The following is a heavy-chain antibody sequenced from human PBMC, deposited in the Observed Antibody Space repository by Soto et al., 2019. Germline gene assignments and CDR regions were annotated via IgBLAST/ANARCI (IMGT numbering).Heavy chain of an antibody. Sequence: GGSLRLSCAASAFTFSSYSMNWVRQAPGKGLEWVSSISSSSTYIYYADSVKGRFTISRDNAKNSLYLQMNSLRAEDTAVYYCARYSGWYRETYFDYWGQGTLVTVSS. CDR1: AFTFSSYS. CDR2: ISSSSTYI. D-gene: IGHD6-19*01. J-gene: IGHJ4*02. CDR3: ARYSGWYRETYFDY. V-gene: IGHV3-21*01.